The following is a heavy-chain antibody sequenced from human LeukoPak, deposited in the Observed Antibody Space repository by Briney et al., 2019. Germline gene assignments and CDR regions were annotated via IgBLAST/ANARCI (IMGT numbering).Heavy chain of an antibody. CDR2: IIPIFGTA. J-gene: IGHJ3*02. CDR1: GGTFSSYA. V-gene: IGHV1-69*06. Sequence: SVKVSCKASGGTFSSYAISWVRQAPGQGLEWMGRIIPIFGTANYAQKFQGRVTITADKSTSTAYMELSSLRSEDTAVYYCASLYFDWPSGAFDIWGQGTMVTVSS. CDR3: ASLYFDWPSGAFDI. D-gene: IGHD3-9*01.